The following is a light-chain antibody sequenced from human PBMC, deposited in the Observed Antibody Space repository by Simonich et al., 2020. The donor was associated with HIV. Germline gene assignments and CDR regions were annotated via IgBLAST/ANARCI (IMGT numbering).Light chain of an antibody. CDR3: MQTLQTPFT. Sequence: DIVMTQSPLPLPVTPGEPASISCRPSQSLLHSNGYTYLDWYLQKPGHSPQLLIYLGSNRASGVPDRFSGSGSGTDFTLKISRVEAEDVGVYYCMQTLQTPFTFGPGTKVDIK. J-gene: IGKJ3*01. CDR1: QSLLHSNGYTY. CDR2: LGS. V-gene: IGKV2-28*01.